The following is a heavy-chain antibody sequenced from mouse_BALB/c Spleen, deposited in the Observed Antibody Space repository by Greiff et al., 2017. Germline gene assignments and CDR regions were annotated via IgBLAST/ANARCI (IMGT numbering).Heavy chain of an antibody. J-gene: IGHJ3*01. D-gene: IGHD2-14*01. V-gene: IGHV3-1*02. CDR2: IHYSGST. Sequence: EVQLQESGPDLVKPSQSLSLTCTVTGYSITSGYSCHWLRQFPGNKLEWMGYIHYSGSTNYNPSLKSRISITRDTSKNQFFLQLNSVTTEDTATYYCARGDYRYFFAYWGQGTLVTVSA. CDR1: GYSITSGYS. CDR3: ARGDYRYFFAY.